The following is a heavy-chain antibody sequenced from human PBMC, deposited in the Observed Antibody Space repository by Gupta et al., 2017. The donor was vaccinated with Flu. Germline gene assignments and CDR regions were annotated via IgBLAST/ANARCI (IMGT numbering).Heavy chain of an antibody. J-gene: IGHJ4*02. CDR1: GFTFSSYA. CDR3: AKAGSNYDRSDKRYLDY. CDR2: VGISGGT. D-gene: IGHD3-10*01. V-gene: IGHV3-23*01. Sequence: EVQLLESGGDLLQPGGSLRLSCAASGFTFSSYAMNWVRQAPGKGLEWVSTVGISGGTYYADSAKGRFTISRDNCRNTVYLQMNSLRAEDTAVYFCAKAGSNYDRSDKRYLDYWGQGTLVTVSS.